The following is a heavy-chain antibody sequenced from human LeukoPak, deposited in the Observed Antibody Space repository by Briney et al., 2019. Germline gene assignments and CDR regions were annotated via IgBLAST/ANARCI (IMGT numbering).Heavy chain of an antibody. Sequence: GGSLRLSCAASGFTFSSYAMSWVRQAPGKGLEWVSAISGSGDKTYYIDSVKGRFTISKDKSKNTLDLQMNSLRAEDTAVYYCATALAAPYYYYGMDVWGQGTTVTVSS. CDR1: GFTFSSYA. V-gene: IGHV3-23*01. CDR2: ISGSGDKT. CDR3: ATALAAPYYYYGMDV. D-gene: IGHD6-6*01. J-gene: IGHJ6*02.